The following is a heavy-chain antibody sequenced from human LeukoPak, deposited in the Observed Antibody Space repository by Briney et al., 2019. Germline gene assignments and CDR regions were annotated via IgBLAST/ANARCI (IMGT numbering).Heavy chain of an antibody. D-gene: IGHD2-2*02. J-gene: IGHJ5*02. CDR2: INPNSGGT. CDR3: ARGDIVVLPAGIPHNWFDP. CDR1: GYTFTGYY. V-gene: IGHV1-2*02. Sequence: ASVKVSCKASGYTFTGYYMHWVRQAPGQGLEWMGWINPNSGGTYYAQKFQGRVTMTRDTSISTAYMELSRLRSDDTAVYYCARGDIVVLPAGIPHNWFDPWGQGTLVTVSS.